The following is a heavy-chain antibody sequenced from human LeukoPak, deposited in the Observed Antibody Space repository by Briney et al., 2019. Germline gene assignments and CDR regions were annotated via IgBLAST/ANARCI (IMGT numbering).Heavy chain of an antibody. D-gene: IGHD3-22*01. CDR1: GFTFSNYA. J-gene: IGHJ1*01. V-gene: IGHV3-30-3*01. CDR2: ISYDESDK. CDR3: ARNYDDSGGYYYRD. Sequence: PGGSLRLSCAPSGFTFSNYATHWGSQAPGKGLEWGAVISYDESDKYYVDSVKGRFTISRDNSKNTLSLQMNSLRAEDTAVYYCARNYDDSGGYYYRDWGQGTLVTVSS.